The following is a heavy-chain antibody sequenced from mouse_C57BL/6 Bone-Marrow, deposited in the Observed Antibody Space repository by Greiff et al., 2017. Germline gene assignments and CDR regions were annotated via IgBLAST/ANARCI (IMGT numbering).Heavy chain of an antibody. J-gene: IGHJ3*01. CDR1: GYAFTNYL. V-gene: IGHV1-54*01. CDR3: ARVNYGSSYASCAY. D-gene: IGHD1-1*01. Sequence: QVQLKQSGAELVRPGTSVKVSCKASGYAFTNYLIEWVKQRPGQGLEWIGVINPGSGGTNYNEKFKGKAPLTAYTSSSTAYMQLSSLTSEDSAVYFGARVNYGSSYASCAYWGQGTLVTVSA. CDR2: INPGSGGT.